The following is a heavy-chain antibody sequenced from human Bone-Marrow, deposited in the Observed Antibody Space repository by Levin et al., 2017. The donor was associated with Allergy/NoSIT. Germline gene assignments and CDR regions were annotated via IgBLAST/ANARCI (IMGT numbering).Heavy chain of an antibody. Sequence: ASVKVSCKASGYTFTGYYMHWVRQAPGQGLEWMGRINPNSGGTNYAQKFQGRVTMTRDTSISTAYMELSRLRSDDTAVYYCAREVITIFGVVIIVGEDSHDAFDIWGQGTMVTVSS. J-gene: IGHJ3*02. CDR1: GYTFTGYY. V-gene: IGHV1-2*06. D-gene: IGHD3-3*01. CDR3: AREVITIFGVVIIVGEDSHDAFDI. CDR2: INPNSGGT.